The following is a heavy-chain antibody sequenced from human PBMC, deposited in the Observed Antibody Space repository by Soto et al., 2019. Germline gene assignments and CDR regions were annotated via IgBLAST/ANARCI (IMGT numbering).Heavy chain of an antibody. V-gene: IGHV4-39*01. J-gene: IGHJ3*02. CDR1: GGSISSSSYY. D-gene: IGHD1-26*01. Sequence: QLQLQESGPGLVKPSETLSLTCTVSGGSISSSSYYWGWIRQPPGKGLEWIGTIYYSGSTYYNPSLMSRVTISVDTSMNQFSLKLSSVTAADTAVYYCARQGSGSYNAFDIWGQGTVVTVSS. CDR3: ARQGSGSYNAFDI. CDR2: IYYSGST.